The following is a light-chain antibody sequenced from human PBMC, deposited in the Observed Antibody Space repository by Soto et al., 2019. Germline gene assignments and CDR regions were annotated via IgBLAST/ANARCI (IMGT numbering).Light chain of an antibody. J-gene: IGKJ5*01. Sequence: EIVLTQSPATLSLSPGERATLSCRASQTISRNLAGYQQKPGKGPRLLIYDASNRATGIPPRFSGSGSGTDFTLTISSLEPEDFAVYYCQQRNNWPITFGQGTRLEIK. CDR3: QQRNNWPIT. V-gene: IGKV3-11*01. CDR1: QTISRN. CDR2: DAS.